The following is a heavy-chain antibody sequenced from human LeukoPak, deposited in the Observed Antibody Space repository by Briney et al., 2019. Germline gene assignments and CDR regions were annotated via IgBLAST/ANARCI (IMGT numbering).Heavy chain of an antibody. CDR3: ARQVPDAMIYYYYYMDV. V-gene: IGHV1-8*03. CDR2: MNPNSGNT. CDR1: GYTFTSYD. Sequence: ASVKVSCKASGYTFTSYDINWVRQATGQGLEWMGWMNPNSGNTGYAQKFQGRVTITRNTSISTAYMELSSLRSEDTAVYYCARQVPDAMIYYYYYMDVWGKGTTVTVSS. D-gene: IGHD2-2*01. J-gene: IGHJ6*03.